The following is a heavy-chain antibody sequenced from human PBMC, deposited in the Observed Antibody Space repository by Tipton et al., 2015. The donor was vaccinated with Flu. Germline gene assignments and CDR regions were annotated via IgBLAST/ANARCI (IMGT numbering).Heavy chain of an antibody. CDR1: GGSISSSSYY. CDR3: AGDTIFGVAH. Sequence: TLSLTCTVSGGSISSSSYYWGWIRQPPGKGLEWIGSIYYSGSTYYNPFLKSRVTISVDTSKNQFSLKLSSVTAADTAVYYCAGDTIFGVAHWGQGTLVTVSS. D-gene: IGHD3-3*01. V-gene: IGHV4-39*07. CDR2: IYYSGST. J-gene: IGHJ4*02.